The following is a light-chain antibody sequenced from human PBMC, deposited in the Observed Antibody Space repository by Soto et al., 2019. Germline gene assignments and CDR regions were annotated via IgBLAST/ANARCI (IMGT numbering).Light chain of an antibody. J-gene: IGKJ5*01. Sequence: ETVLTQSPATLSLSPGERATLSCRASESVENYLAWYQQKPGQAPRLLIYDASNRATGIPARFSGSGSGTDFTLTISSLEPEDFAVYYCQQRRNWPPITFGQGTRLDIK. CDR2: DAS. CDR3: QQRRNWPPIT. V-gene: IGKV3-11*01. CDR1: ESVENY.